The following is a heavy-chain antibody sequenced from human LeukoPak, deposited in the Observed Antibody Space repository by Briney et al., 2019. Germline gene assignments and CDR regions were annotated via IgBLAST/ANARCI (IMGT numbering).Heavy chain of an antibody. CDR1: GYSFTSYW. V-gene: IGHV5-51*01. D-gene: IGHD3-22*01. CDR2: IYPGDSDT. Sequence: GESLKISCEGSGYSFTSYWIGWVRQMPGKGLEWMGIIYPGDSDTRYSPSFQGQVTISADKSISTAYLQWSSLKASDTAMYYCARHGARDSSGYYPNDYWGQGTLVTVSS. J-gene: IGHJ4*02. CDR3: ARHGARDSSGYYPNDY.